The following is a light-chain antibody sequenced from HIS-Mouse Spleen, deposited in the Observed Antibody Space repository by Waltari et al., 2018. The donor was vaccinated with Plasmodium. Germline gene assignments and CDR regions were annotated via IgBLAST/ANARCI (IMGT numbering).Light chain of an antibody. CDR2: DAS. V-gene: IGKV1-33*01. J-gene: IGKJ2*01. CDR1: QDISNY. Sequence: IPMTQSPSSLSASVGERATITCQASQDISNYLNCYQQKPGKAPKLLFYDASNLETGVPSRFSGSGSGTDFTFTISSLQPEDIATYYCQQYDNLPYTFGQGTKLEIK. CDR3: QQYDNLPYT.